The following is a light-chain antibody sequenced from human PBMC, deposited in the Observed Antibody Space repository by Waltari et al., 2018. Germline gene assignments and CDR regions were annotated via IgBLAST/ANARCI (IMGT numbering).Light chain of an antibody. V-gene: IGLV1-44*01. Sequence: QTVPAQPPSASATPGQSVSISCGGYSHNIGTNGVNWYQQLPGAAPKLLIYTNVERPSGVPDRFSGSKSDISASLVISGLQSEDDGDYYCASWDDILSGYVFGTGTTVNVL. CDR2: TNV. CDR3: ASWDDILSGYV. J-gene: IGLJ1*01. CDR1: SHNIGTNG.